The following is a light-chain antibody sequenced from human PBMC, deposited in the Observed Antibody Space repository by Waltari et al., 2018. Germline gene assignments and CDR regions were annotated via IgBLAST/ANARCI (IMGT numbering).Light chain of an antibody. CDR2: GAS. CDR1: QSVSSDY. J-gene: IGKJ3*01. CDR3: QQYTSPLT. V-gene: IGKV3-20*01. Sequence: ELVLTQSPGTLSLSPGERGTLSCRASQSVSSDYLAWYQQKPGQAPRLLIYGASNRATGIPDRFSGSGSGTDFTLTISRLEPEDFAVYYCQQYTSPLTFGPGTTVDFK.